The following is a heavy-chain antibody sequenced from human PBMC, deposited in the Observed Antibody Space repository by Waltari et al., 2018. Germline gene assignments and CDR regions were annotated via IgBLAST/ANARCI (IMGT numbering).Heavy chain of an antibody. D-gene: IGHD6-19*01. J-gene: IGHJ6*02. CDR1: GGSFSGLH. V-gene: IGHV4-34*01. CDR2: INHSGST. CDR3: ARLAVAGPRMDV. Sequence: QVQLQQWGAGLLKPSETLSLTCALYGGSFSGLHCLLIRQPPGKGLEWIGEINHSGSTNYNPSLKSRVTISVDTSKNQFSLKLSSVTAADTAVYYCARLAVAGPRMDVWGQGTTVTVSS.